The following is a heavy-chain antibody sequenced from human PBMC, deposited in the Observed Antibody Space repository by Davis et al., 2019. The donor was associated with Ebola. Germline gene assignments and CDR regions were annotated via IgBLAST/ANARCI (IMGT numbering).Heavy chain of an antibody. CDR3: ARAGISSSRPRGFDP. V-gene: IGHV4-59*01. CDR1: GGSISSYY. J-gene: IGHJ5*02. CDR2: IYYSGST. D-gene: IGHD6-6*01. Sequence: SETLSLTCTVSGGSISSYYWSWIRQPPGKGLEWIGYIYYSGSTNYNPSLKSRVTISVDTSKNQFSLKLSSVTAADTAVYYCARAGISSSRPRGFDPWGQGTLVTVSS.